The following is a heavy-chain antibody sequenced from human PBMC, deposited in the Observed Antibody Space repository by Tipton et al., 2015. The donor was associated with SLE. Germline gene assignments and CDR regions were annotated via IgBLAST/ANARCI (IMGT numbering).Heavy chain of an antibody. CDR1: GGSISSSSYY. V-gene: IGHV4-39*07. CDR3: ARDGLDYYESSGSFDY. D-gene: IGHD3-22*01. CDR2: IYYSGST. J-gene: IGHJ4*02. Sequence: TLSLTCTVSGGSISSSSYYWGWIRQPPGKGLEWIGSIYYSGSTYYNPSLKSRVTISLDTSKNQFSLKLNSVTAADTAVYYCARDGLDYYESSGSFDYWGQGTLVTVSS.